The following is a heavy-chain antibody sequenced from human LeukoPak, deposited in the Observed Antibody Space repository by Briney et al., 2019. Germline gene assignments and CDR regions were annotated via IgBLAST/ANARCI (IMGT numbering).Heavy chain of an antibody. V-gene: IGHV1-18*01. CDR1: GYTFTSYG. J-gene: IGHJ4*02. CDR3: ARDSLAYYYDSSGYYDY. D-gene: IGHD3-22*01. CDR2: ISAYNGNT. Sequence: ASVKVSCKASGYTFTSYGISWVRQAPGQGLEWMGWISAYNGNTNYAQKLQGRVTMTTDTSTSTAYMELRSLRPDDTAVYYCARDSLAYYYDSSGYYDYWGQGTLVTVSS.